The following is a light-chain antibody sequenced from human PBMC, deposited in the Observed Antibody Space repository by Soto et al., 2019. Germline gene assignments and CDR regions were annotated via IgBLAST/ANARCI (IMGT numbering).Light chain of an antibody. CDR1: QSVSSN. Sequence: EIVMSQSPSTLSVSPVEIATLSCVASQSVSSNLAWYQQKPGQSPRLLIYGASSRATGIPDRFSGSGSGTDFTLTISRLEPEDFAVFYCQQYGSSPITFGQGTRLEIK. V-gene: IGKV3-20*01. CDR3: QQYGSSPIT. CDR2: GAS. J-gene: IGKJ5*01.